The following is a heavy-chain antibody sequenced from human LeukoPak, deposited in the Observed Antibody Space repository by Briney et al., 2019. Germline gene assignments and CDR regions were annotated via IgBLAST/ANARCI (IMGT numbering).Heavy chain of an antibody. D-gene: IGHD5/OR15-5a*01. Sequence: GGSLRLSCAASGFTFSSYGMHWVRQAPGKGLEWVVVIWYDGSNKYYADSVKGRFTISRDNSKNTLYLQMNSLRAEDTAVYYCARGSTSDAFDIWGQGTMVTVSS. CDR3: ARGSTSDAFDI. J-gene: IGHJ3*02. CDR1: GFTFSSYG. CDR2: IWYDGSNK. V-gene: IGHV3-33*01.